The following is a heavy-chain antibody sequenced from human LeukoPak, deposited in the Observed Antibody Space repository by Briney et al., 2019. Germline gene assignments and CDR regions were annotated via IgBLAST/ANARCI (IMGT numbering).Heavy chain of an antibody. D-gene: IGHD3-10*01. CDR3: ARDFGHCDY. J-gene: IGHJ4*02. Sequence: GGSLRLSCAASGFTFSSYSMNWVRQAPGKGLEWVANIKQDGSEKYYVDSVKGRFTISRDNARNSLYLQMNSLRAEDTAVYYCARDFGHCDYWGQGTLVTVSS. V-gene: IGHV3-7*05. CDR1: GFTFSSYS. CDR2: IKQDGSEK.